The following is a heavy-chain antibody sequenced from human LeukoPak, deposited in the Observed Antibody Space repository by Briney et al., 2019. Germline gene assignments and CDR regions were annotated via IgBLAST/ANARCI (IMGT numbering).Heavy chain of an antibody. J-gene: IGHJ4*02. D-gene: IGHD5-12*01. Sequence: GESLKISCKGSGYSFTSYWIGWVRQMPGKGLEWMGIIYPGDSDTKYSPSFQGRVTISADKSISTAYLQWSSLKASDTAMYYCARSGYSGYDSFDYWGQGTLVTVSS. CDR2: IYPGDSDT. V-gene: IGHV5-51*01. CDR3: ARSGYSGYDSFDY. CDR1: GYSFTSYW.